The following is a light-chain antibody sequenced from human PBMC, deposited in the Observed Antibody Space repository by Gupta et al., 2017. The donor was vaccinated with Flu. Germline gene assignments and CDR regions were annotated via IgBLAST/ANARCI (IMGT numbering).Light chain of an antibody. J-gene: IGLJ3*02. CDR3: QVWDSSSDRGV. CDR2: DDS. Sequence: SFVLTQPPSVSVAPGQTARIACGGNNIASKAVHWYQQKPGQAPVLVVNDDSDRPSGIPERFSGSNSGNTATLSISRVEAGDEADYYGQVWDSSSDRGVFGGGTKLTV. V-gene: IGLV3-21*02. CDR1: NIASKA.